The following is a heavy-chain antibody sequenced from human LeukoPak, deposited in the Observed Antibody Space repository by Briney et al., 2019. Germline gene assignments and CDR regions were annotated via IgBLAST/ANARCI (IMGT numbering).Heavy chain of an antibody. Sequence: PGGSLRLSCAASGFTFSSYAMSWVRQAPGKGLEWVSAISGSGGSTYYADSVKGRFTISRDNAKNSLYLRMNSLRAEDTAVYYCARWGEYYYDSSGYYYWGQGTLVTVSS. V-gene: IGHV3-23*01. CDR3: ARWGEYYYDSSGYYY. J-gene: IGHJ4*02. D-gene: IGHD3-22*01. CDR2: ISGSGGST. CDR1: GFTFSSYA.